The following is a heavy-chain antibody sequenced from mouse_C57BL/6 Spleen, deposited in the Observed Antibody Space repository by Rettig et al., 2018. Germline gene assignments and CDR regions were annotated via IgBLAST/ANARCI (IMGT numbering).Heavy chain of an antibody. CDR3: ARGTYYGNYLDY. CDR2: PGSGST. Sequence: PGSGSTYYNEKFKGKATLTADKSSSTAYMQLSSLTSEDSAVYFCARGTYYGNYLDYWGQGTTLTVSS. J-gene: IGHJ2*01. D-gene: IGHD2-10*01. V-gene: IGHV1-77*01.